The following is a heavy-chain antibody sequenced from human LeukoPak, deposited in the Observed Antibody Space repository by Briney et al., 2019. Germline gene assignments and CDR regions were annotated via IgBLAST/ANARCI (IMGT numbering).Heavy chain of an antibody. V-gene: IGHV3-48*03. J-gene: IGHJ4*02. D-gene: IGHD5-12*01. CDR3: AGERGGYGFY. Sequence: PGGSLRLSCAGSGFTFSSYELNWVRQAPGKGLEWISYISSSGSTLYYADSVKGRFTISRDDAKNSLYLQMNSLRGDGTAVYYCAGERGGYGFYWGQGTLVTVSS. CDR2: ISSSGSTL. CDR1: GFTFSSYE.